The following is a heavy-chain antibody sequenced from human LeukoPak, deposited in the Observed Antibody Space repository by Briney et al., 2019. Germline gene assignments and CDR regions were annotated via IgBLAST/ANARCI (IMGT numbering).Heavy chain of an antibody. J-gene: IGHJ4*02. CDR1: GYSFTSYW. V-gene: IGHV5-51*01. CDR3: ARQTRAYYDFWSGQYYFDY. D-gene: IGHD3-3*01. Sequence: GESLKISCKGSGYSFTSYWIGWVRQMPGKGLEWMGIIYPGDSDTRYSPSLQGQVTISADKSISTAYLQWSSLKASDTAMYYCARQTRAYYDFWSGQYYFDYWGQGTLVTVSS. CDR2: IYPGDSDT.